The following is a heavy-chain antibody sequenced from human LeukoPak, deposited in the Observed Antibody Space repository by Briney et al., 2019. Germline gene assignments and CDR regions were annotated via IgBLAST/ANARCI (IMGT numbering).Heavy chain of an antibody. J-gene: IGHJ4*02. Sequence: GGSLRLSCAASGFTFSHQNMNWVRQAPGKGLEWVSVIYRDGSTYNADSVKGRFTISRDNSKNTLYLQMNSLRAEDTAVYYCAREGSQGSGSYFGYWGQGTLVTVSS. CDR2: IYRDGST. V-gene: IGHV3-66*01. CDR1: GFTFSHQN. D-gene: IGHD3-10*01. CDR3: AREGSQGSGSYFGY.